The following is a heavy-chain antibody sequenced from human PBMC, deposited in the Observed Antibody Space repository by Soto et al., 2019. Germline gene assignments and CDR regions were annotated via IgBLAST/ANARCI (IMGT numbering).Heavy chain of an antibody. D-gene: IGHD3-10*01. V-gene: IGHV4-34*01. Sequence: SETLSLTCAVYGGSFSGYDWSWIRQPPGKGLEWIGEINHSGSTNYNPSLKSRVTISVDTSKNQFSLKLSSVTAADTAVYYCARAPHYYGSGSYLYYYYGMDVWGQGTTVIVSS. CDR3: ARAPHYYGSGSYLYYYYGMDV. J-gene: IGHJ6*02. CDR1: GGSFSGYD. CDR2: INHSGST.